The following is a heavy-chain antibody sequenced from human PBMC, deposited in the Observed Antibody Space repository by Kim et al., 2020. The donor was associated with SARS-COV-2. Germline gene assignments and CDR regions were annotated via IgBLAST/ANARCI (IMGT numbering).Heavy chain of an antibody. D-gene: IGHD3-10*01. CDR3: TTDRVWFGYGMDV. CDR2: IKSKTDGGTT. CDR1: GFTFSNAW. J-gene: IGHJ6*02. Sequence: GGSLRLSCAASGFTFSNAWMSWVRQALGKGLEWVGRIKSKTDGGTTDYAAPVKGRFTISRDDSKNTLYLQMNSLKTEDTAVYYCTTDRVWFGYGMDVWGQGTTVTVSS. V-gene: IGHV3-15*01.